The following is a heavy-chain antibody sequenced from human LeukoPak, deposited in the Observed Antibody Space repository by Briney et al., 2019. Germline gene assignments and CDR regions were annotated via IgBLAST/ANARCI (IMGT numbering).Heavy chain of an antibody. D-gene: IGHD3-16*01. CDR1: GYTFSSYG. CDR2: ITAYNGNT. Sequence: GASVKVSCKASGYTFSSYGISWVRQAPGQGLEWMGWITAYNGNTKYAQKFQDRATMTTDTSTSTAYMELRSLTSDDTAVYYCARDQYDSVWDSHRPYFGSWGQGTQVTVSS. CDR3: ARDQYDSVWDSHRPYFGS. V-gene: IGHV1-18*01. J-gene: IGHJ4*02.